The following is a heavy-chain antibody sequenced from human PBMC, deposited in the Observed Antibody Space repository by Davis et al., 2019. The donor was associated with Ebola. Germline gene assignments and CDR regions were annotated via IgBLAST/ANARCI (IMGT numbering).Heavy chain of an antibody. V-gene: IGHV4-59*12. CDR2: IYYSGST. CDR1: GGSISRYY. Sequence: MPGGSLRPSCTVPGGSISRYYWSWIRQPPGKGLEWIGYIYYSGSTNYNPSLKSRVTISVDTSKNQFSLRLSSVTAADTAVYYCARTVGATAGRNFDYWGQGTLVTVSS. J-gene: IGHJ4*02. D-gene: IGHD1-26*01. CDR3: ARTVGATAGRNFDY.